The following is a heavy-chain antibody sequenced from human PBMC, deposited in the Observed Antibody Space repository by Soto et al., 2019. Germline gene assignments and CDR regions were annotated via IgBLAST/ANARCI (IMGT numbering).Heavy chain of an antibody. CDR3: ARGLRDYGSYYYGMDV. CDR2: INHSGST. J-gene: IGHJ6*02. CDR1: GGSFSGYY. V-gene: IGHV4-34*01. D-gene: IGHD4-17*01. Sequence: SETLSLTCAVYGGSFSGYYWSWIHQPPGKGLEWIGEINHSGSTNYNPSLKSRVTISVDTSKNQFSLKLSSVTAADTAVYYCARGLRDYGSYYYGMDVWGQGTTVTVSS.